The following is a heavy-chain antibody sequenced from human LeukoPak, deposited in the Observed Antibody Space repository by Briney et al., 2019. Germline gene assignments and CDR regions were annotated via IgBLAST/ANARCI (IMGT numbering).Heavy chain of an antibody. Sequence: GASVKVSCMVSGYTLTELSMHWVRQAPGQGLEWMGWINPNSGGTNYAQKFQGRVTMTRDTSISTAYMELSRLRSDDTAVYYCARDSSGSGYNWFDPWGQGTLVTVSS. J-gene: IGHJ5*02. CDR3: ARDSSGSGYNWFDP. CDR1: GYTLTELS. D-gene: IGHD6-19*01. V-gene: IGHV1-2*02. CDR2: INPNSGGT.